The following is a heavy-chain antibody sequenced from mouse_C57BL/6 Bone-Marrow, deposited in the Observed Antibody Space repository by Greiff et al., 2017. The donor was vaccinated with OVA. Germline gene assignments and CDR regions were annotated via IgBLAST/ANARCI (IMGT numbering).Heavy chain of an antibody. V-gene: IGHV8-8*01. CDR3: ARMGIYFPWFAY. Sequence: QVTLKVSGPGILQPSQTLSLTCSFSGFSLSTSGMGVGWNRQPSGKGLEWLAHTWWDDDKYYNPALKSRTIISKDTSKNQVFLKIANVDTADTATYYCARMGIYFPWFAYWGQGTLVTVSA. D-gene: IGHD1-1*01. CDR2: TWWDDDK. J-gene: IGHJ3*01. CDR1: GFSLSTSGMG.